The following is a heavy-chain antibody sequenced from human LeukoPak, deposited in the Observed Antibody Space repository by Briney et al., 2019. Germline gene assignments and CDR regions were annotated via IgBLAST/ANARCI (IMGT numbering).Heavy chain of an antibody. J-gene: IGHJ3*02. V-gene: IGHV3-23*01. Sequence: PGGSLRLSCAASGFTFSSYAMSWVRQAPGKGLEWVSAISGSGGSTYYADSVKGRFTISRDNSKNTLYLQMNSLRAEDTAVYYCARVNSSGYAFGIWGQGTMVTVSS. CDR1: GFTFSSYA. CDR3: ARVNSSGYAFGI. D-gene: IGHD3-22*01. CDR2: ISGSGGST.